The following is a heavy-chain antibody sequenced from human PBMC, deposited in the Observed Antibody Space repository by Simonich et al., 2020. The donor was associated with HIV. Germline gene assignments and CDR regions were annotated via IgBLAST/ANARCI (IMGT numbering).Heavy chain of an antibody. CDR3: VRQVQMATINLMDYYYYMEV. CDR1: GGSLSGYF. D-gene: IGHD1-20*01. CDR2: IKHSGIT. J-gene: IGHJ6*03. Sequence: QVQLQQWGAGLLKPSETLSLTCAVYGGSLSGYFWSWIRQPPGKGLEWIGEIKHSGITNHHPSHKSRVTTSVDTAKNQFSLKLNSVSAADTAVYYCVRQVQMATINLMDYYYYMEVWGKGTTVTVSS. V-gene: IGHV4-34*01.